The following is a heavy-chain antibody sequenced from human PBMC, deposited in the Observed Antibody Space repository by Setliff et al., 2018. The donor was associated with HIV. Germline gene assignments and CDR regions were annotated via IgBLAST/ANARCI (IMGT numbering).Heavy chain of an antibody. V-gene: IGHV3-7*03. CDR2: IKQDGCEK. CDR3: ARTYYCDASGYYRPFDI. Sequence: GGSLRLSCAASEFTFSGHWMSWVRQAPGKGLEWVANIKQDGCEKNYVDFVKGRFTISRDNAKNSLYLQMNSLRAEDTAVYYCARTYYCDASGYYRPFDIWGQGTMVTVSS. D-gene: IGHD3-22*01. CDR1: EFTFSGHW. J-gene: IGHJ3*02.